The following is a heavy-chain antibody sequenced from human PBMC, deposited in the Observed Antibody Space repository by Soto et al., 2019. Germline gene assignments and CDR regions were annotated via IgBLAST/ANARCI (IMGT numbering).Heavy chain of an antibody. CDR1: GGSINSGSSN. V-gene: IGHV4-31*03. Sequence: SETLSLTCTVSGGSINSGSSNWNWIRQRPGEGLEWIGYITYRGTTYSIPSLKSRVTMSVDTSKNQFSLKLSSVSAADTAVYYCARDSGESLRFFDYWGQGAPVTVSS. CDR2: ITYRGTT. J-gene: IGHJ4*02. D-gene: IGHD3-10*01. CDR3: ARDSGESLRFFDY.